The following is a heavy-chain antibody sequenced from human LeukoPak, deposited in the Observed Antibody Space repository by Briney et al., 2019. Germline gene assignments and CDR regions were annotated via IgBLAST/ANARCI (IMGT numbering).Heavy chain of an antibody. J-gene: IGHJ1*01. Sequence: PGGSLRLSCAASGFTVSSYSMNWVRQVPGKGLQWVAVIWSDGSNKYYTDSVKGRFTISRDNPKNTLYLQMNNLRAEDTAVYHCARGLDLGYFQRWGQGTLVTVSS. CDR1: GFTVSSYS. V-gene: IGHV3-33*08. CDR2: IWSDGSNK. CDR3: ARGLDLGYFQR. D-gene: IGHD4-11*01.